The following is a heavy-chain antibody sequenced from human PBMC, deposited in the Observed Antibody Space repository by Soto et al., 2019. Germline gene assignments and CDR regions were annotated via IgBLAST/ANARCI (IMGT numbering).Heavy chain of an antibody. CDR1: GYTFTSYG. V-gene: IGHV1-18*01. J-gene: IGHJ4*02. Sequence: ASVKVSCKASGYTFTSYGISWVRQAPGQGLEWMGWISAYNGNTNYAQKLQGRVTMNTDTSTSTAYMELRSLRSDDTAVYYCARDNYYDSSGPHDYWGQGTLVTVSS. D-gene: IGHD3-22*01. CDR2: ISAYNGNT. CDR3: ARDNYYDSSGPHDY.